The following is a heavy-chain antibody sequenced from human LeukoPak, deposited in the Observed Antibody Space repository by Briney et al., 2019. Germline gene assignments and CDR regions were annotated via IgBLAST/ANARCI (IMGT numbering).Heavy chain of an antibody. D-gene: IGHD3-22*01. J-gene: IGHJ4*02. V-gene: IGHV3-9*01. CDR1: GFTFDDYA. CDR2: ISWNSGSI. Sequence: GGSLRLSCAAFGFTFDDYAMHWVRQAPGKGLEWVSGISWNSGSIGYADSVKGRFTISRDNAKNSLYLQMNSLRAEDTALYYCAKDKDYYDSSGIDYWGQGTLVTVSS. CDR3: AKDKDYYDSSGIDY.